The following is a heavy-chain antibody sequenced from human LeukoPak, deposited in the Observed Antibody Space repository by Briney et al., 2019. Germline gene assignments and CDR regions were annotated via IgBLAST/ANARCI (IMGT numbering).Heavy chain of an antibody. CDR1: GGSISSYY. D-gene: IGHD4-11*01. CDR3: ARDKISVSGRPGLRY. CDR2: VYYSGST. J-gene: IGHJ4*02. Sequence: PSETLSLTCTVSGGSISSYYWSWIRQPPGKGLEWIGYVYYSGSTNYNPSLKSRVTISVDTSKNQFSLKLSSVTAADTAVYYWARDKISVSGRPGLRYWGQGTLVTVSS. V-gene: IGHV4-59*01.